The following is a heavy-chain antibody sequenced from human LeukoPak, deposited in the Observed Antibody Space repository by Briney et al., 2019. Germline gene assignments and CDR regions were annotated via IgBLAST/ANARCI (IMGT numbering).Heavy chain of an antibody. CDR1: GFTFCDYA. J-gene: IGHJ4*02. CDR3: TRDRGSSTLGDY. CDR2: IRSKAFGETA. V-gene: IGHV3-49*04. D-gene: IGHD7-27*01. Sequence: GGSLRLSCTVSGFTFCDYAINWVRQAPGKGLEWVGFIRSKAFGETAEYAASVKGRFTISRDDPKSIAYLQMNSLKTEDTAVYYCTRDRGSSTLGDYWGQGTLVTVSS.